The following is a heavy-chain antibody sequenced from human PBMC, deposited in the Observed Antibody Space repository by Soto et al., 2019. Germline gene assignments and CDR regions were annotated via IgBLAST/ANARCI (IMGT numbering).Heavy chain of an antibody. J-gene: IGHJ4*02. D-gene: IGHD3-10*01. CDR1: GDSINSGDYY. CDR3: ARDRRGRDGEFDY. CDR2: IDYSGRT. Sequence: QVQLQESGPGLVKPSQTLSLTCTVSGDSINSGDYYWSWIRQPPGKGLEWIGYIDYSGRTYYNPSLKSRASRPVDTSKNQFSLRLNSVTAADTAVYYCARDRRGRDGEFDYWGQGTLVTVSS. V-gene: IGHV4-30-4*01.